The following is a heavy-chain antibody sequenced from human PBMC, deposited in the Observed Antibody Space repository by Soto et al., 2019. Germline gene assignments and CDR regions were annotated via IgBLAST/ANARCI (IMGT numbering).Heavy chain of an antibody. CDR3: ARALPPYIFDI. J-gene: IGHJ3*02. D-gene: IGHD4-4*01. V-gene: IGHV3-23*01. Sequence: HPGGSLRLSCAASGLTFSNYGMSWVRQAPGKGLEWVSGISGSGSNTNYADSVKGRFTISRENARNSLYLQMNSLRAGDTAVYYCARALPPYIFDIWGHGTMVTVSS. CDR1: GLTFSNYG. CDR2: ISGSGSNT.